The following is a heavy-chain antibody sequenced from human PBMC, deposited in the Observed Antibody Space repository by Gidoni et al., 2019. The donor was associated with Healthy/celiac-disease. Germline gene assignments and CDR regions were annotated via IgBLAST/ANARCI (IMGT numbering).Heavy chain of an antibody. V-gene: IGHV3-21*01. Sequence: ELQLVASGGGLVKPGWALRLPCASPGFTFRSYSMNWVRQSQGKGQEWVSAISSSSSYKYYAESVKGRFTISRDNAKNSLYLQMNSLRAEDTAVYYCARYPSSSWDAWGQGTLVTVSS. CDR3: ARYPSSSWDA. D-gene: IGHD6-13*01. CDR2: ISSSSSYK. CDR1: GFTFRSYS. J-gene: IGHJ4*02.